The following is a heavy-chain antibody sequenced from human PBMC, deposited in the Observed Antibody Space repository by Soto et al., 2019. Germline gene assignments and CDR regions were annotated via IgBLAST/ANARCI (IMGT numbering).Heavy chain of an antibody. CDR2: IDHSGST. CDR1: GGSFSAYY. V-gene: IGHV4-34*01. CDR3: ARGPNGGYDQKPSERPFDY. D-gene: IGHD5-12*01. J-gene: IGHJ4*02. Sequence: QVQLQQWGAGLLKPSETLSLTCAVYGGSFSAYYWSWIRQPPGKGLEWIGEIDHSGSTNYNPSLKSRVTISVDTSKNQFSLKLSSVTAADTAVYYCARGPNGGYDQKPSERPFDYWGQGTLVTVSS.